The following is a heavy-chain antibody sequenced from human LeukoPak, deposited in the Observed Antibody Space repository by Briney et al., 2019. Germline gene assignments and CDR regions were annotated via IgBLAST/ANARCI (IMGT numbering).Heavy chain of an antibody. CDR1: GFTFSDYY. V-gene: IGHV3-11*04. CDR2: ISSSGSTI. Sequence: PGGSLRLSCAASGFTFSDYYMSWIRQAPGKGLEWVSYISSSGSTIYYADSVKGRFTISRDNAKNSLYLQMNSLRAEDTAVYYCAANLIAVSPFDIWGQGTMVTVSS. CDR3: AANLIAVSPFDI. J-gene: IGHJ3*02. D-gene: IGHD6-19*01.